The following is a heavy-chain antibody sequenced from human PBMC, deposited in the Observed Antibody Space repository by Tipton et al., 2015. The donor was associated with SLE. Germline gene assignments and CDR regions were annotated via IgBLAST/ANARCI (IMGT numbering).Heavy chain of an antibody. Sequence: SLRLSCAASGFTFDDYAMHWVRQAPGKGLEWGSGISWNSGSIGYADSVKGRFTISRDNAKNSLYLQMNSLRAEDTALYYCAKDIGARYSSSWTWGQGTLVTVSS. CDR2: ISWNSGSI. D-gene: IGHD6-13*01. J-gene: IGHJ5*02. V-gene: IGHV3-9*01. CDR1: GFTFDDYA. CDR3: AKDIGARYSSSWT.